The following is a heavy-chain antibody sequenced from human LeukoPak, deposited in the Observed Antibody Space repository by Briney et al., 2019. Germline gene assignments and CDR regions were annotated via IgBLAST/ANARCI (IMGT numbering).Heavy chain of an antibody. CDR2: ISGSGGST. V-gene: IGHV3-23*01. CDR1: GFTFSSYG. Sequence: GGSLRLSCAASGFTFSSYGMSWVRQAPGKGLEWVSAISGSGGSTYYADSVKGRFTISRDNSKNTLYLQMNSLRAEDTAVYYCAKDLGYGGNPPVYFDYWGQGTLVTVSS. D-gene: IGHD4-23*01. CDR3: AKDLGYGGNPPVYFDY. J-gene: IGHJ4*02.